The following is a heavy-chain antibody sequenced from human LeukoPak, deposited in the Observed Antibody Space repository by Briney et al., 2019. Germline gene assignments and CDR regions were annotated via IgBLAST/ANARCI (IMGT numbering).Heavy chain of an antibody. CDR3: ARVGTFDWSYYYYYGMDV. CDR1: GFTFSSYG. Sequence: GGSLRLSCAASGFTFSSYGMHWVRQAPGKGLEWVAVIWYDGSNRYYADSVKGRFTISRDNSKNTVYLQMNSLRAEDTAVYFCARVGTFDWSYYYYYGMDVWGQGTTVTVS. J-gene: IGHJ6*02. D-gene: IGHD3-9*01. V-gene: IGHV3-33*08. CDR2: IWYDGSNR.